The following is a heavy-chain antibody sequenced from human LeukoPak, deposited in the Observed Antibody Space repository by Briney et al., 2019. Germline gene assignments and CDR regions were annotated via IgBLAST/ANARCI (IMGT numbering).Heavy chain of an antibody. CDR1: GGSISSGGYY. CDR2: IYYSGST. J-gene: IGHJ4*02. V-gene: IGHV4-31*03. Sequence: SQTLSLTCTVSGGSISSGGYYWSWIRQHPGKGLEWIGYIYYSGSTYYNPSLKSRVTISVDTSKNQFSLKLSSVTAADTAVYYCARSAPSYYYDSSGYYWIYWGQGTLVTVSS. CDR3: ARSAPSYYYDSSGYYWIY. D-gene: IGHD3-22*01.